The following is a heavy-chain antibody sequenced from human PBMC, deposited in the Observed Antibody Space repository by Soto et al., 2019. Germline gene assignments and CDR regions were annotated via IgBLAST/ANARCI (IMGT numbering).Heavy chain of an antibody. CDR1: GGSLNNYN. CDR3: ARERTYQMFGDDALDF. V-gene: IGHV4-4*07. J-gene: IGHJ3*01. Sequence: SETLSLTCTVSGGSLNNYNWNWIRQSAGTGLEWIGRIYSSGKTYYNPSLKSRVTLSLDMLNNQISLKVTSVTATDTAMYYCARERTYQMFGDDALDFWGLGTMVTVSS. D-gene: IGHD2-2*01. CDR2: IYSSGKT.